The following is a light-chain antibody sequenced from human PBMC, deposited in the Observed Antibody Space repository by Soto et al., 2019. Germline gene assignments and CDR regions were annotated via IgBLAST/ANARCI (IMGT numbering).Light chain of an antibody. CDR1: QSVSSF. V-gene: IGKV3-15*01. Sequence: EKVMTQSPATLSMSPGERATLSCRASQSVSSFLAWYQQKPGQAPRLLIYGASTRATGIPARFSGSGSGTEFTLTISSLQSEDFPLYYCQQYSNWPSWSFGQGTKLEVK. CDR2: GAS. J-gene: IGKJ1*01. CDR3: QQYSNWPSWS.